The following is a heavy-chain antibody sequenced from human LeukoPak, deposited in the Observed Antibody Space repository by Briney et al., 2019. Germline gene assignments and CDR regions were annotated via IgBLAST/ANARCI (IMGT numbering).Heavy chain of an antibody. CDR2: FSANTGNT. CDR1: GYIFTTYG. J-gene: IGHJ4*02. CDR3: ARDSVGYYGSGSYSGY. V-gene: IGHV1-18*01. D-gene: IGHD3-10*01. Sequence: ASVKVSCKASGYIFTTYGISWVRQAPGQGLEWMGWFSANTGNTNYAQKFQGRVTMTIDTSTSTVYLDLRSLRSDDTAVYYCARDSVGYYGSGSYSGYWGQGTLVTVSS.